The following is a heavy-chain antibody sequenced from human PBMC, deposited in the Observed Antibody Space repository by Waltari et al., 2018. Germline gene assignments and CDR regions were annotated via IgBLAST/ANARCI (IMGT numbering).Heavy chain of an antibody. Sequence: VQLVPSGAEVKQPVSSVKVSCQASGGTFSSYAISWVRQAPGQGLEWMGGIIPIFGTANYAQKFQGGVTITADESTSKAYMELSSLRSEDTAVYYCARDSGGGRYYYYYMDVWGKGTTVTISS. CDR1: GGTFSSYA. D-gene: IGHD3-16*01. J-gene: IGHJ6*03. CDR2: IIPIFGTA. CDR3: ARDSGGGRYYYYYMDV. V-gene: IGHV1-69*12.